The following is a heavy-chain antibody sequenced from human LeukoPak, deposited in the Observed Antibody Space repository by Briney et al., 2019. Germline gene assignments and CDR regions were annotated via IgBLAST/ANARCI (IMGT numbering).Heavy chain of an antibody. Sequence: GGSLRLSCAASGFTFSSYAMSWVRQAPGKGLEWVSAISGSGGSTYYADSVKGRFTISRDNAKNSLYLQMNSLRAEDTAVYYCARGGRPAAIYYYYYGMDVWGQGTTVTVSS. J-gene: IGHJ6*02. D-gene: IGHD2-2*02. CDR1: GFTFSSYA. CDR3: ARGGRPAAIYYYYYGMDV. CDR2: ISGSGGST. V-gene: IGHV3-23*01.